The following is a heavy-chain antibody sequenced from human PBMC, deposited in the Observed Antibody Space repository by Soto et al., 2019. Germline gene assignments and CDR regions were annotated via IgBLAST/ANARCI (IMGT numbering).Heavy chain of an antibody. CDR1: GGSISSYY. J-gene: IGHJ3*02. CDR2: IYYSGST. CDR3: ARADCTNGVCYVAFGI. D-gene: IGHD2-8*01. Sequence: SETLSLTCTVSGGSISSYYWSWIRQPPGKGLEWIGYIYYSGSTNYNPSLKSRVTISVGTSKNQFSLKLSSVTASDTAVYYCARADCTNGVCYVAFGIWGQGTMVTVSS. V-gene: IGHV4-59*01.